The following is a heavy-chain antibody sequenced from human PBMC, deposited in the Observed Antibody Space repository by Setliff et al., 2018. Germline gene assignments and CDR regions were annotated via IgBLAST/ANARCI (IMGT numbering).Heavy chain of an antibody. V-gene: IGHV3-21*01. CDR3: AKLRTPGTGYYYYAMDV. D-gene: IGHD3-10*01. CDR2: ISSSSSYI. CDR1: GFTFSSYS. Sequence: GGSLRLSCAASGFTFSSYSMNWVRQAPGKGLEWVSSISSSSSYIYYADSVKGRFTISRDNAKNSLYLQMNSLRAEDTAVYYCAKLRTPGTGYYYYAMDVWGQGTTVTVSS. J-gene: IGHJ6*02.